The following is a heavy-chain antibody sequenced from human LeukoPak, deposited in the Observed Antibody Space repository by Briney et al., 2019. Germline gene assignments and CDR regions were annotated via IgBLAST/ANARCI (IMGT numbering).Heavy chain of an antibody. CDR3: ARRRIQLWSRGWFDP. CDR2: IYYSGST. V-gene: IGHV4-39*07. Sequence: KPSETLSLTCTVSGGSISSSSYYWGWIRQPPGKGLEWIGSIYYSGSTYYNPSLKSRVTISVDTSKNQFSLKLSSVTAADTAVYYCARRRIQLWSRGWFDPWGQGTLVTVSS. CDR1: GGSISSSSYY. J-gene: IGHJ5*02. D-gene: IGHD5-18*01.